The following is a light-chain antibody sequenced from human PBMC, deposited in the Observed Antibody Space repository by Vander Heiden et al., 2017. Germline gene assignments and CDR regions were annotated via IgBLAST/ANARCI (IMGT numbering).Light chain of an antibody. V-gene: IGKV3-20*01. CDR3: QQYGSSPLLT. CDR2: GAS. CDR1: QSVSSSY. J-gene: IGKJ4*01. Sequence: EIVLTQSPGTLSLSPGERATLSCRASQSVSSSYLAWYQQKPGQAPRLLIYGASSRATSIPDRFSGSGSGTDVTLTISRLEPEDFAVYYCQQYGSSPLLTFGGGTKVEIK.